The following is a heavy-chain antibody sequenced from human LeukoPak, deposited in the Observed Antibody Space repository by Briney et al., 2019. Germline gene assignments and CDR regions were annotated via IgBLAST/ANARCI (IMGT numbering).Heavy chain of an antibody. D-gene: IGHD5-18*01. CDR2: ITGSGGGT. Sequence: GGSLRLSCAASGLTFSSYAMSWVRQAPGKGLGWVSSITGSGGGTYYVDSVKGRFTISRGNSKNTLYLQMNSLRAEDTAVYYCARSSWIQLWLDYWGQGTLVTVSS. J-gene: IGHJ4*02. CDR1: GLTFSSYA. V-gene: IGHV3-23*01. CDR3: ARSSWIQLWLDY.